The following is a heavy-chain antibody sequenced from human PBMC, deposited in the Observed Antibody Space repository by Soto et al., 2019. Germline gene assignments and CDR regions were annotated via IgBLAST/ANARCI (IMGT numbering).Heavy chain of an antibody. D-gene: IGHD3-22*01. CDR3: AREMKDYYDSSGYSAYYYYGMDV. V-gene: IGHV1-69*13. CDR1: GGTFSSYA. CDR2: IIPIFGTA. Sequence: SVKVSFKASGGTFSSYAISWVRQAPGQGLEWMGGIIPIFGTANYAQKFQGRVTITADESTSTAYMELSSLRSEDTAVYYCAREMKDYYDSSGYSAYYYYGMDVWGQGTTVTVSS. J-gene: IGHJ6*02.